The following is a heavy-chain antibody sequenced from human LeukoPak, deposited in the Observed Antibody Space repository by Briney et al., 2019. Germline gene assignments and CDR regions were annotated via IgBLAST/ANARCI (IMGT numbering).Heavy chain of an antibody. CDR2: IIPILGIA. D-gene: IGHD3-22*01. CDR1: GGTFSSYA. CDR3: ARVVSNYYDSSYFDAFDI. J-gene: IGHJ3*02. V-gene: IGHV1-69*04. Sequence: SVKVSCKASGGTFSSYAISWVRQAPGQGLEWMGRIIPILGIANYAQKCQGRVTITADKSTSTAYMELSSLRSEDTAVYYCARVVSNYYDSSYFDAFDIWGQGTMVTVSS.